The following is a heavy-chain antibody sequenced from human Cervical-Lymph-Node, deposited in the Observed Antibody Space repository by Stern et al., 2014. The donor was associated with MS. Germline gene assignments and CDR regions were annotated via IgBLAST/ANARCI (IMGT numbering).Heavy chain of an antibody. CDR2: ISGSDGST. Sequence: EAQLVESGGTLVQPGGSLRLSCAASGFTFSSYAMSWVRQAPGKGLEWVSVISGSDGSTFYADSVKGRFTISRDNSKNTLFLQMNSLRAEDTAVYYCAKVYGSGPFDYWGQGTLVTVSS. CDR3: AKVYGSGPFDY. D-gene: IGHD6-19*01. CDR1: GFTFSSYA. V-gene: IGHV3-23*04. J-gene: IGHJ4*02.